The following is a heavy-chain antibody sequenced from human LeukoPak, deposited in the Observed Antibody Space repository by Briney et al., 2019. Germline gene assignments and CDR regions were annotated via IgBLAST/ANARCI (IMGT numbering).Heavy chain of an antibody. D-gene: IGHD6-13*01. CDR1: GFIFSSYA. CDR3: AKDRSSSWSLDY. CDR2: IWYDGSNK. J-gene: IGHJ4*02. Sequence: GGSLRLSCAASGFIFSSYAMHWVRQAPGKGLDWVALIWYDGSNKYYADSLKGRFTISRDNSKNTLYLQMNSLRAEDTAVYYCAKDRSSSWSLDYWGQGTLVTVSS. V-gene: IGHV3-30*02.